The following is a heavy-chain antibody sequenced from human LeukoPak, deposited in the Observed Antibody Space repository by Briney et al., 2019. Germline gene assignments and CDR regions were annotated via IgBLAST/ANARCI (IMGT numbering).Heavy chain of an antibody. J-gene: IGHJ4*02. CDR3: ARDGGLDY. D-gene: IGHD3-10*01. Sequence: ASVKVSCKASGYTFTGYYMHWVRQAPGQGLEWMGWLNPNNGDTNYSQKFQGRVTMTRDTSITTAYMALNRLKSDDTAVFYCARDGGLDYWGQGTLVTVSS. V-gene: IGHV1-2*02. CDR2: LNPNNGDT. CDR1: GYTFTGYY.